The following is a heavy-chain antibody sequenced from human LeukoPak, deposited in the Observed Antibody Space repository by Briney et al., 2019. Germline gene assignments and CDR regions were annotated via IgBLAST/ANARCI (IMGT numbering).Heavy chain of an antibody. D-gene: IGHD6-19*01. CDR3: ARGPGPAGGSSGWYYFDY. CDR1: GFIFTDYW. Sequence: GGSLRLSCAASGFIFTDYWMHWVRQGPGKELVWVARISGDGRGTTYADSVKGRFTISRDNSKNTLYLQMNSLRAEDTAVYYCARGPGPAGGSSGWYYFDYWGQGTLVTVSS. CDR2: ISGDGRGT. J-gene: IGHJ4*02. V-gene: IGHV3-74*01.